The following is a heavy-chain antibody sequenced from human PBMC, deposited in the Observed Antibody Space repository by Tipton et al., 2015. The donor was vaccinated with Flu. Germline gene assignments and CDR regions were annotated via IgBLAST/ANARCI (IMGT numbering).Heavy chain of an antibody. CDR3: ARDPAGYYDNSAYYIFDY. V-gene: IGHV4-39*07. CDR2: IYYSGST. D-gene: IGHD3-22*01. Sequence: TLSLTCTVSGGSISSYTYYWGWIRQSPGTGLEWIGSIYYSGSTYYNPSLKSRVTMSIDTSKNQFSLKLTSVTAADTAVYYCARDPAGYYDNSAYYIFDYWGQGTLVTVPS. CDR1: GGSISSYTYY. J-gene: IGHJ4*02.